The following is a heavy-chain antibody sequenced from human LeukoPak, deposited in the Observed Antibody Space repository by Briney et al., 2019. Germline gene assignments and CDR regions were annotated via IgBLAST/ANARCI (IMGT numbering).Heavy chain of an antibody. D-gene: IGHD1-20*01. CDR2: IYTSGTT. J-gene: IGHJ3*02. V-gene: IGHV4-61*02. CDR3: ARELTGDDAFDI. CDR1: AGSISSGSYY. Sequence: PSETLSLTCTVSAGSISSGSYYWSWIRQPAGKGMEWIGRIYTSGTTNYNPSLKSRVTISVDTSKNKFSLKLSSVTAADTAVYYCARELTGDDAFDIWGQGTMVTVSS.